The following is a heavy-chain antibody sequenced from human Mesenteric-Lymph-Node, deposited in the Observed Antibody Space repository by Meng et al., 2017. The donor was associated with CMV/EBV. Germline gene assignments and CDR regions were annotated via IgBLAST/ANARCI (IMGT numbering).Heavy chain of an antibody. D-gene: IGHD3-16*02. CDR2: MYDDNR. CDR3: ARGVVGVIQEDY. Sequence: GGSLRLSCEASGFTFDNFAMSWVRQAPGKGLEWVTFMYDDNRYYADSVRGRFTISRDNSKNTVHLHMKSLRVEDTAAHFCARGVVGVIQEDYWGQGTLVTVSS. J-gene: IGHJ4*02. V-gene: IGHV3-23*03. CDR1: GFTFDNFA.